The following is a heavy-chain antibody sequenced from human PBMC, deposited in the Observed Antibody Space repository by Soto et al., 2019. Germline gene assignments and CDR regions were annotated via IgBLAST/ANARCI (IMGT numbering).Heavy chain of an antibody. CDR3: ASPLQDYYGSGSNYYYYGMDV. CDR2: IDPSDSYT. CDR1: GYSFTSYW. D-gene: IGHD3-10*01. V-gene: IGHV5-10-1*01. J-gene: IGHJ6*02. Sequence: GESLKISCKGSGYSFTSYWISWVRQMPGKGLEWMGRIDPSDSYTNYSPSFQGHVTISADKSISTAYLQWSSLKASDTAMYYCASPLQDYYGSGSNYYYYGMDVWGQGTTVTVSS.